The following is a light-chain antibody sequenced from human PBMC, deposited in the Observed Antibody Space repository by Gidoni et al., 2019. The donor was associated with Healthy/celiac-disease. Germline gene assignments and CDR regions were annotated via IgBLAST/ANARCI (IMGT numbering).Light chain of an antibody. CDR3: QQNRGT. CDR2: KAS. J-gene: IGKJ1*01. V-gene: IGKV1-5*03. Sequence: DSWMTQSPSSLSASVGDRVTIPCRASQSVSSWLAWYQQKQGKAPKLLTYKASSLEIGVPSRFSGSGSGTEFTLTISSLQPDDFATYYCQQNRGTFGQGTKVEIK. CDR1: QSVSSW.